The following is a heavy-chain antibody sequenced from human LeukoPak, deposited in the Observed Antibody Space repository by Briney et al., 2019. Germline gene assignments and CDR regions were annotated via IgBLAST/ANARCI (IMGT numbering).Heavy chain of an antibody. D-gene: IGHD6-6*01. CDR2: ISYDGSNK. V-gene: IGHV3-30*03. CDR1: GFTFSSYG. J-gene: IGHJ4*02. CDR3: ALLSSSSSVDY. Sequence: PGGSLRLSCAASGFTFSSYGMHWVRQAPGKGLEWVAVISYDGSNKYYADPVKGRFTISRDNSKNTLYLQMNSLRAEDTAVYYCALLSSSSSVDYWGQGTLVTVSS.